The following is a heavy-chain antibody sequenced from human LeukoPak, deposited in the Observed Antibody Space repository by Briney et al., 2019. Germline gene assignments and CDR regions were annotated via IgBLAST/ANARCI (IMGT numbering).Heavy chain of an antibody. Sequence: GRSLRLSCAASGFTFSSYAMHWVRQAPGKGLEWVAVISYDGSNKYYADSVKGRFTISRDNSKNTLYLQMNSLRAEDTAVYYCARDPGSSWYTNYGMDVWGQGTTVTVSS. V-gene: IGHV3-30*04. CDR2: ISYDGSNK. J-gene: IGHJ6*02. CDR1: GFTFSSYA. D-gene: IGHD6-13*01. CDR3: ARDPGSSWYTNYGMDV.